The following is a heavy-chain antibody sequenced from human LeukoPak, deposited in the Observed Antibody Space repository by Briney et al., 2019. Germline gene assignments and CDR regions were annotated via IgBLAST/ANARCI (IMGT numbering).Heavy chain of an antibody. CDR2: IYPGDSDT. CDR3: ASPYCSSTSCYTGLSY. D-gene: IGHD2-2*02. CDR1: GYSFTSYW. V-gene: IGHV5-51*01. J-gene: IGHJ4*02. Sequence: GESLKISCKGSGYSFTSYWIGWVRQLPGKGLEWMGIIYPGDSDTRYSPSFQGQVTISADKSISTAYLQWSSLKASDTAMYYCASPYCSSTSCYTGLSYWGQGTLVTVSS.